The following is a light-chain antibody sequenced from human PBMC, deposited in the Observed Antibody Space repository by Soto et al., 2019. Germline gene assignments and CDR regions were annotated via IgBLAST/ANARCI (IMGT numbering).Light chain of an antibody. V-gene: IGLV2-14*03. J-gene: IGLJ2*01. Sequence: QSALTQPASVSGSPGQSITISCTGTTSDVGGYNYVSWYQQHPGKAPKLMIYDVTNRPSGVSNRFSGSKSGNTASLTISGLQAEDEADYYCSSYTSSTTPVVFAGGTNLTVL. CDR2: DVT. CDR3: SSYTSSTTPVV. CDR1: TSDVGGYNY.